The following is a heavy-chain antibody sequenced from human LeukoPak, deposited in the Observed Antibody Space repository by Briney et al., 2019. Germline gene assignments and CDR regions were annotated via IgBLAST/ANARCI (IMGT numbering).Heavy chain of an antibody. CDR3: TTDLKDYYDSSGYLGTGFDY. CDR2: IKSKTDGGTR. V-gene: IGHV3-15*01. J-gene: IGHJ4*02. Sequence: GGSLRLSCAASGFTFSNAWMSWVRQAPGKGLEWVGRIKSKTDGGTRDYAAPVKGRFTISRDESKNTLYLQMNSLKTEDTTAYYCTTDLKDYYDSSGYLGTGFDYWGQGTLVIVSS. D-gene: IGHD3-22*01. CDR1: GFTFSNAW.